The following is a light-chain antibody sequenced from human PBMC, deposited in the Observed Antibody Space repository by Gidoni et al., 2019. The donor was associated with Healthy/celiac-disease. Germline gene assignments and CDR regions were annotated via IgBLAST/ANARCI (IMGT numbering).Light chain of an antibody. V-gene: IGKV3-15*01. CDR3: QQYNNWPTWT. Sequence: EIVMTQSPATLSVSPGERATLSCRASQSVRSNLAWYQQKPGQAPRLLSYGASTRATGIPARLSGSGSGTEFTLTISSLQSEDFAVDYCQQYNNWPTWTFGQGTKVEIK. CDR2: GAS. CDR1: QSVRSN. J-gene: IGKJ1*01.